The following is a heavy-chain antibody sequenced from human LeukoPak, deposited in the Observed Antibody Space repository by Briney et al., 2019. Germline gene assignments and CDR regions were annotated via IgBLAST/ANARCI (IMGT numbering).Heavy chain of an antibody. CDR1: GFTYSSYA. Sequence: GGSLRLSCAASGFTYSSYAMSWVRQAPGKGLEWVSAISGSGGSTYYADSAKGRFTISRDNSKNTLYLQMNSLRAEDTAVYYCAKTYDILYGMDVWGKGTTVTVSS. D-gene: IGHD3-9*01. CDR3: AKTYDILYGMDV. V-gene: IGHV3-23*01. J-gene: IGHJ6*04. CDR2: ISGSGGST.